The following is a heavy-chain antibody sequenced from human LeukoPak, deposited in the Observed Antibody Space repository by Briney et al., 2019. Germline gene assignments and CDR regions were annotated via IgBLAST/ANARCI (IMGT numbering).Heavy chain of an antibody. J-gene: IGHJ4*02. CDR2: IYYSGST. CDR3: ARVSDSSGYYYS. Sequence: SETLSLTCTVSGGSISSYYWSWVRQPPGKGLEWIGYIYYSGSTNYNPSLKSRVTISVDTSKNQFSLKLSSVTAADTAVYYCARVSDSSGYYYSWGQGTLVTVSS. D-gene: IGHD3-22*01. CDR1: GGSISSYY. V-gene: IGHV4-59*01.